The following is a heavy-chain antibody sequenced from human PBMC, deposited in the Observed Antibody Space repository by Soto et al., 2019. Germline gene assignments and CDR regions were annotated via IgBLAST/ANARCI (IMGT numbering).Heavy chain of an antibody. CDR3: ARGIGSGSYYWVY. CDR2: IYYSGST. D-gene: IGHD3-10*01. Sequence: PSETLSLTCTVSGGSISSGGYYWSWIRQHPGKGLEWIGYIYYSGSTYYNPSLKSRVTISVDTSKNQFSLKLSSVTAADTAVYYCARGIGSGSYYWVYWGQGTLVTVSS. V-gene: IGHV4-31*03. J-gene: IGHJ4*02. CDR1: GGSISSGGYY.